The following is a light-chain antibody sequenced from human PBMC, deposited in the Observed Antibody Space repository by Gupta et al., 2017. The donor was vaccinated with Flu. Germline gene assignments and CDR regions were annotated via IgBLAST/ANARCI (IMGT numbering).Light chain of an antibody. CDR1: NIGTKS. CDR2: DNR. CDR3: QLWDSRTDHWV. Sequence: YVLTQPPSVSVASGLTATITCGGNNIGTKSVQWYQQKSGRAPVLVVYDNRDRPSGIPDRFSGSNSGNTATLTSSRVEAGDEADYYCQLWDSRTDHWVFGGGTKVTVL. V-gene: IGLV3-21*02. J-gene: IGLJ3*02.